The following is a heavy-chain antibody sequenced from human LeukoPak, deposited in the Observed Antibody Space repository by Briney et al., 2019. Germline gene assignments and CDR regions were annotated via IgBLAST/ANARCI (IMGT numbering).Heavy chain of an antibody. V-gene: IGHV4-61*02. CDR2: IYTSGST. D-gene: IGHD5-24*01. CDR3: AREGRWLQLRGFDY. CDR1: GGSISSGSYY. J-gene: IGHJ4*02. Sequence: PSETLSLTCTVSGGSISSGSYYWSWIRQPAGKGLEWIGRIYTSGSTNYNPSLKSRVTISKDTSKNQFSLKLSSVTAADTAVYYCAREGRWLQLRGFDYWGQGTLVSVSS.